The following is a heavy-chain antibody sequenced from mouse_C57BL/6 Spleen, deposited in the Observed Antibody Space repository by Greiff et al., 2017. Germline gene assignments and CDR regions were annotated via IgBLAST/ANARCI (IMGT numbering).Heavy chain of an antibody. CDR1: GYTFTDYE. CDR3: TRRIGYYGSRSPDWYFDV. Sequence: ESGAELVRPGASVTLSCKASGYTFTDYEMHWVKQTPVHGLEWIGAIDPETGGTAYNQKFKGKAILTADKSSSTAYMELRSLTSEDSAVYYCTRRIGYYGSRSPDWYFDVWGTGTTVTVSS. CDR2: IDPETGGT. J-gene: IGHJ1*03. V-gene: IGHV1-15*01. D-gene: IGHD1-1*01.